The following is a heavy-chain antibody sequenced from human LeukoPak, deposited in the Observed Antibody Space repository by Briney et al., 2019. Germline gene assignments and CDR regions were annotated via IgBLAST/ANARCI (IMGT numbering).Heavy chain of an antibody. D-gene: IGHD3-3*01. CDR1: GYTFTSYD. CDR3: ARSHAAYDFWSGYYTGYYYYGMDV. V-gene: IGHV1-8*01. CDR2: MNPNSGNT. Sequence: ASVKVSCKASGYTFTSYDINWVRQAIGQGLEWMGWMNPNSGNTGYAQKFQGRVTMTRNTSISTAYMELSSLRSEDTAVYYCARSHAAYDFWSGYYTGYYYYGMDVWGQGTTVTVSS. J-gene: IGHJ6*02.